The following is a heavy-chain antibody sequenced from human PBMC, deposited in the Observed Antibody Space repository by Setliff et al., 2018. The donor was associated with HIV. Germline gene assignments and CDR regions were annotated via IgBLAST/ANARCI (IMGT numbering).Heavy chain of an antibody. Sequence: SETLSLTCAVYGGSFAASHWSWIRQSPGKGLEWIGEVSHSGDTKYKPSLKGRVTISIDTSKKQFSLRLKSVTAADTAVYYCARQVDSMVRGVRALAHFDLWGRGTLVTVSS. CDR2: VSHSGDT. J-gene: IGHJ2*01. V-gene: IGHV4-34*01. CDR1: GGSFAASH. D-gene: IGHD3-10*01. CDR3: ARQVDSMVRGVRALAHFDL.